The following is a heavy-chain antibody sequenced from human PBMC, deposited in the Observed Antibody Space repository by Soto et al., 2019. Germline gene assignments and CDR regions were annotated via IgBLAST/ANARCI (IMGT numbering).Heavy chain of an antibody. V-gene: IGHV1-46*01. CDR1: GYTFTSYY. Sequence: ASVKVSCKASGYTFTSYYMHWVRQAPGQGLEWMGKINPSGGSTSYAQKFQGRVTMTRDTSTSTVYMELSSLRSEDTAVYYCASPLHREYYDILTGYYTQDTLGYYYYGMDVWGQGTTVTVSS. D-gene: IGHD3-9*01. CDR2: INPSGGST. CDR3: ASPLHREYYDILTGYYTQDTLGYYYYGMDV. J-gene: IGHJ6*02.